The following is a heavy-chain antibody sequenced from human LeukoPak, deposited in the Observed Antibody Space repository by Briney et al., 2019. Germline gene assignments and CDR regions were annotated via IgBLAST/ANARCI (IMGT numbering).Heavy chain of an antibody. V-gene: IGHV1-69*01. CDR2: IIPIFGTA. Sequence: ASVTVSCTASGGTFSSYAISWVRQAPGQGLEWMGGIIPIFGTANYAQKFQGRVTITADESTSTAYMELSSLRSEDTAVYYCARPTSGNYGPFDYWGQGTLVTVSS. D-gene: IGHD4-11*01. J-gene: IGHJ4*02. CDR1: GGTFSSYA. CDR3: ARPTSGNYGPFDY.